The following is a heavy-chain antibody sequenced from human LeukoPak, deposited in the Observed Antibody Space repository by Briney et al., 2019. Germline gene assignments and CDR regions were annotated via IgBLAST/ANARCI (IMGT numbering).Heavy chain of an antibody. V-gene: IGHV4-30-4*07. CDR3: ARHGTYVGNIAAAFDY. D-gene: IGHD6-13*01. J-gene: IGHJ4*02. Sequence: SQTLSLTCAVSGDSISSGDYSWSWIRQPPGKGLEWIGYIYNSGTTYYNPSLKSRVTISVDTSKNQFSLKLSSVTAADTAVYYCARHGTYVGNIAAAFDYWGQGTLVTVSS. CDR1: GDSISSGDYS. CDR2: IYNSGTT.